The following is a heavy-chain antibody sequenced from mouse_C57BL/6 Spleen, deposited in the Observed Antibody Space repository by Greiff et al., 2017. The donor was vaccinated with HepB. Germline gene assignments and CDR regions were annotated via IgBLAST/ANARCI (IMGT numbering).Heavy chain of an antibody. CDR3: AQTAQVSYYFDY. Sequence: VQLQQPGAELVKPGASVKLSCKASGYTFTSYWMQWVKQRPGQGLEWIGEIDPSDSYTNYNQKFKGKATLTVDTSSSPAYMQLSSLTSEDSAVYYCAQTAQVSYYFDYWGQGTTLTVSS. CDR1: GYTFTSYW. V-gene: IGHV1-50*01. CDR2: IDPSDSYT. D-gene: IGHD3-2*02. J-gene: IGHJ2*01.